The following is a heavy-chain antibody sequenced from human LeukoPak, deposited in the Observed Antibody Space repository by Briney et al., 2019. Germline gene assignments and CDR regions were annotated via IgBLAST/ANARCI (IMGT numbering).Heavy chain of an antibody. CDR3: ARGPTVVTPSHFDY. CDR2: INHSGST. Sequence: SETLSLTCAVYGGSFSGYYWSWIRQPPGKGLEWIGEINHSGSTNYNPSLKSRVTISVDTSKNQSSLKLSSVTAADTAVYYCARGPTVVTPSHFDYWGQGTLVTVSS. CDR1: GGSFSGYY. D-gene: IGHD4-23*01. J-gene: IGHJ4*02. V-gene: IGHV4-34*01.